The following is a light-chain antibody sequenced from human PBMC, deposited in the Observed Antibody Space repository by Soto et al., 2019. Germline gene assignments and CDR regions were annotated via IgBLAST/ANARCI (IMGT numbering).Light chain of an antibody. Sequence: QFVLSLPASLFRSQGGPITISCAGASSGVGGYNYVAWYQQHPGKAPKLMIYEVSNRPSGVSNRFSGSKSGNTASLTISGLQAEDEADYYCSSYTSSSTLYVFGTGTKVTVL. J-gene: IGLJ1*01. CDR2: EVS. CDR1: SSGVGGYNY. V-gene: IGLV2-14*01. CDR3: SSYTSSSTLYV.